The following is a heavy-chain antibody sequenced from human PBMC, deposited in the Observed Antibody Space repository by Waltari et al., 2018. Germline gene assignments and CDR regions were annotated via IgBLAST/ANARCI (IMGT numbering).Heavy chain of an antibody. CDR1: GGSFSGYY. J-gene: IGHJ4*02. D-gene: IGHD4-17*01. Sequence: QVQLQQWGAGLLKPSETLSLTCAVYGGSFSGYYWSWIRQPPGQGLEWIGEINHRGSTKYTPSRKSRVTISVDTSKNQFSLKLSSVTAADTAVYYCARARRFTVRWAFDYWGQGTLVTVSS. V-gene: IGHV4-34*01. CDR3: ARARRFTVRWAFDY. CDR2: INHRGST.